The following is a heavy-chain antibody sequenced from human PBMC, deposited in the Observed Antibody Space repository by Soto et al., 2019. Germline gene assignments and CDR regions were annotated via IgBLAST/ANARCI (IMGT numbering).Heavy chain of an antibody. V-gene: IGHV4-59*01. Sequence: PSETLSLTCTVSGRSISSYYWSWIRQPQGKGLEWIGYIYYSGSTNYNPSLKSRVTISVDTSKNQFSLKLSSVTAADTAVYYCARDRASAGFDYWGQGTLVTGSS. CDR2: IYYSGST. D-gene: IGHD3-10*01. CDR1: GRSISSYY. J-gene: IGHJ4*02. CDR3: ARDRASAGFDY.